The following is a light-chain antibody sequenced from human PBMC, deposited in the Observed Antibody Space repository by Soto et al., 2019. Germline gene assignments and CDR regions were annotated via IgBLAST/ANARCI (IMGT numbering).Light chain of an antibody. V-gene: IGKV3-11*01. CDR2: DAS. J-gene: IGKJ3*01. CDR3: QQRSKWLT. Sequence: EIVLTQSPAILSLSPGERAILSCRASQSVSSYLAWYQQKPGQAPRLLIYDASNRATGIPARFSGSGSGTDFTLTISSLEPEDFAVYYCQQRSKWLTFGPGTKVDIK. CDR1: QSVSSY.